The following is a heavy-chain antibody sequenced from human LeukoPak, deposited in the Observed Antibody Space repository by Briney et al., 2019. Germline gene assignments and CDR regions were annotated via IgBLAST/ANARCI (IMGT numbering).Heavy chain of an antibody. D-gene: IGHD3-16*01. V-gene: IGHV3-23*01. Sequence: GGSLRLSCAASGFTFSTYWMHWVRQAPGKGLVWVSAFSGGGGSTYYADSVKGRFTISRDNSKNTLYLQMNSLRAEDTAVYYCAKGLDGALVWNFDYWGQGTLVTVSS. CDR3: AKGLDGALVWNFDY. CDR1: GFTFSTYW. CDR2: FSGGGGST. J-gene: IGHJ4*02.